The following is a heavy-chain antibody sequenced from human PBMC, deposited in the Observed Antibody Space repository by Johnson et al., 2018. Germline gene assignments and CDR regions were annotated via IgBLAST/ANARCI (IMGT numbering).Heavy chain of an antibody. J-gene: IGHJ1*01. CDR1: GFTFSSYS. V-gene: IGHV3-21*01. Sequence: VQLVESGGGLVKPGGSLRLSCAASGFTFSSYSMNWVRQAPGKGLEWVSFISFGSSFRYYADSVKGRFTISRDNAKNPLHLQMNSLRAADTAVYYCARDLAYSSSSTPFQHWGQGTLVTVSS. CDR2: ISFGSSFR. CDR3: ARDLAYSSSSTPFQH. D-gene: IGHD6-6*01.